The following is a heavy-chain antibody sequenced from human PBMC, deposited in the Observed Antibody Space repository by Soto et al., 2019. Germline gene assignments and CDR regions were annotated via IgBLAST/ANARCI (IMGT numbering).Heavy chain of an antibody. J-gene: IGHJ4*02. CDR2: IASDGSDK. CDR3: ARDSLLLAGTVRY. CDR1: GFTFSSYA. V-gene: IGHV3-30-3*01. D-gene: IGHD6-19*01. Sequence: QVQLVESGGGVVQPGRSLRLSCAASGFTFSSYALHWVPQAPGKGLEWVAVIASDGSDKYYADSVKGRFTISRDNSKNTLYLQMNSLRAKDTAIYYCARDSLLLAGTVRYWGQGTLVTVSS.